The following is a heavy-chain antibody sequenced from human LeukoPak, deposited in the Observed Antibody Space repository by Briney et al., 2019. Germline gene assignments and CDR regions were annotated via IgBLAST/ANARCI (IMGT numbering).Heavy chain of an antibody. Sequence: SETLSLTCAVYGGSFSGYYWSWIRQPPGKGLEWIGEINHSGSTNYNPSLKSRVTISVDTSKNQFSLKLSSVTAADTAVYYCARSMYSSGWYRRDAFDIWGQGTMVTVSS. CDR2: INHSGST. D-gene: IGHD6-19*01. J-gene: IGHJ3*02. CDR3: ARSMYSSGWYRRDAFDI. CDR1: GGSFSGYY. V-gene: IGHV4-34*01.